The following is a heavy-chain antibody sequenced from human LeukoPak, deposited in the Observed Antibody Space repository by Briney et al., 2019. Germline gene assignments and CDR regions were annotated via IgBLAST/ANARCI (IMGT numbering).Heavy chain of an antibody. Sequence: GGSLRLSCAASGFTFSSYAMSWVRQAPGKGLEWVSAIIGTGVTTYYADSVKGRFTISRDNSKNTLYLQMNSLRAEDTAVYYCAGIAAAASSHYYYYMDVWGKGTTVTVSS. J-gene: IGHJ6*03. V-gene: IGHV3-23*01. CDR1: GFTFSSYA. CDR3: AGIAAAASSHYYYYMDV. CDR2: IIGTGVTT. D-gene: IGHD6-13*01.